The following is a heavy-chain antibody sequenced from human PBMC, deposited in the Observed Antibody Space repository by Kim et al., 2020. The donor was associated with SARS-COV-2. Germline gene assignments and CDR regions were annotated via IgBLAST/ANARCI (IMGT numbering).Heavy chain of an antibody. D-gene: IGHD2-2*01. V-gene: IGHV1-69*04. J-gene: IGHJ6*03. CDR3: ARLVAQHQSYYYYYYKDV. CDR2: INPILGIA. CDR1: GGTFSSYA. Sequence: SVKVSCKASGGTFSSYAISWVRQAPGQGLEWMGRINPILGIANYAQKFQGRVTITADKSTSTAYMELSSLRSEDTAVYYCARLVAQHQSYYYYYYKDVW.